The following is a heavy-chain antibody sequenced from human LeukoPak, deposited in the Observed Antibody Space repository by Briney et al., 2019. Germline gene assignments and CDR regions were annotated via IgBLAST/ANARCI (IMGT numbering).Heavy chain of an antibody. V-gene: IGHV4-59*08. Sequence: PSETLSLTCTVSGGSISSYYWSWIRQPPGKGLEWIGYIYYSGSTNYNPSLKRRVTISVDTSKNQFSLKLSSGTAADTAVYYCARHSGIAVAGADFDYWGQGTLVTVSS. CDR1: GGSISSYY. CDR2: IYYSGST. CDR3: ARHSGIAVAGADFDY. J-gene: IGHJ4*02. D-gene: IGHD6-19*01.